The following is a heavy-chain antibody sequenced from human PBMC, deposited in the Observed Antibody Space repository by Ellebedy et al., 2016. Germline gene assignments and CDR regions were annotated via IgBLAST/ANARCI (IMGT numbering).Heavy chain of an antibody. D-gene: IGHD6-13*01. CDR1: GFTFSNYA. J-gene: IGHJ4*02. Sequence: GGSLRLXXAASGFTFSNYAMTWVRQPPGKGLEWVSGFIGSGSSTSYADSVQGRFTISRDNSKNTLYLQMNSLRAEDTAIYYCASSSSSIQFDYWGQGTLVTVSS. CDR3: ASSSSSIQFDY. CDR2: FIGSGSST. V-gene: IGHV3-23*01.